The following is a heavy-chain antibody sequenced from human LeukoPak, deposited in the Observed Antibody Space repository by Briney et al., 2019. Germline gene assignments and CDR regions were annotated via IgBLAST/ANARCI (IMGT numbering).Heavy chain of an antibody. CDR3: ARQYSSSWAPLDY. CDR2: IYYSGST. J-gene: IGHJ4*02. CDR1: GGSISSYY. V-gene: IGHV4-59*08. Sequence: SETLSLTCTVSGGSISSYYWSWIRQPPGKGLEWIGYIYYSGSTNYNPSLKSRVTISVDTSKNQFSLKLSSVTAADPAVYYCARQYSSSWAPLDYWGQGTLVTVSS. D-gene: IGHD6-13*01.